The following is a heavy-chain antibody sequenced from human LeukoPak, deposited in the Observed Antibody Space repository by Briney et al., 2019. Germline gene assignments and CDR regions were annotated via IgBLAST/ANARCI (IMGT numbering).Heavy chain of an antibody. D-gene: IGHD3-22*01. CDR2: IYSSGDT. CDR3: VRERVGYDTSGGGPRFDC. J-gene: IGHJ4*02. V-gene: IGHV4-4*07. Sequence: SEALSLTCTVSGGSISNYYWSWVRPPAGKGLGWIARIYSSGDTNYNPSLTSRVTISVDKSQNQLSLKLISVTPADTAVYYCVRERVGYDTSGGGPRFDCWGQGALVTVSP. CDR1: GGSISNYY.